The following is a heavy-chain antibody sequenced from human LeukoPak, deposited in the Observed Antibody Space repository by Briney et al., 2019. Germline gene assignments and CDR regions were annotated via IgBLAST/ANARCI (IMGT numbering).Heavy chain of an antibody. CDR3: AKAAVKSHMDV. Sequence: GGSLRLSCAASGFTFNSYGMHWVRQAPGKGLEWVAVIWFGGSNKYYADSVKGRFTISRDNSKNTLYLQMNSLRAEDTAVYYCAKAAVKSHMDVWGKGTTVIVSS. D-gene: IGHD3-10*01. V-gene: IGHV3-30*02. CDR1: GFTFNSYG. CDR2: IWFGGSNK. J-gene: IGHJ6*03.